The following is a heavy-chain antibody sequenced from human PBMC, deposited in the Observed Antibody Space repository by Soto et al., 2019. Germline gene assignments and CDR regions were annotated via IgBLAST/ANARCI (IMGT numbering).Heavy chain of an antibody. Sequence: SVKFSCKASGGTFSSYAISWVRQAPGQGLEWMGGIIPIFGTANYAQKFQGRVTITADESTSTAYMELSSLRSEDTAVYYCARDLGELMVYALPNYYYYGMDVWGQRTTVTDSS. V-gene: IGHV1-69*13. CDR1: GGTFSSYA. D-gene: IGHD2-8*01. J-gene: IGHJ6*02. CDR3: ARDLGELMVYALPNYYYYGMDV. CDR2: IIPIFGTA.